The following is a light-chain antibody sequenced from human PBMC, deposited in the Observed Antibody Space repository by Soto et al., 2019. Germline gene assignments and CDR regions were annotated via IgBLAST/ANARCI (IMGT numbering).Light chain of an antibody. CDR3: QHYKSFPLS. V-gene: IGKV1-5*03. CDR2: RTS. Sequence: DIPITKSPSTLTASIAYRFIVTCRASQSIASWLAWYQQKPGKAPNLLIYRTSILESGVPSRLSGRGYGIEFTLTISSMQAEDSETYYCQHYKSFPLSFGGGTKVDI. CDR1: QSIASW. J-gene: IGKJ4*01.